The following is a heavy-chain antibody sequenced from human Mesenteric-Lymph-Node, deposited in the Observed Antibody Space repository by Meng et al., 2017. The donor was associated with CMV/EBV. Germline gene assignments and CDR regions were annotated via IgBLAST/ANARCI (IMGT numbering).Heavy chain of an antibody. J-gene: IGHJ3*01. CDR3: ARGERIDNHVWSHYKNAFDL. D-gene: IGHD3-10*01. CDR1: GYTFTDYY. Sequence: ASVKVSCKASGYTFTDYYIHWVRQAPGQGLEWMGWINPNGGDTNFAQNFQGRVTMTRDTSISTAYMSLNRLRSDDTAVYYCARGERIDNHVWSHYKNAFDLWGRGTVVTVSS. CDR2: INPNGGDT. V-gene: IGHV1-2*02.